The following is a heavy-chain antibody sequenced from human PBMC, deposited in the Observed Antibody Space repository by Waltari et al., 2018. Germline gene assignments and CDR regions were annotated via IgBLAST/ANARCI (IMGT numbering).Heavy chain of an antibody. CDR3: ARGLLWFGELSTFSY. CDR2: INTGNGNT. J-gene: IGHJ4*02. V-gene: IGHV1-3*04. D-gene: IGHD3-10*01. Sequence: QVQLVQSGAEVKKPGASVRLSCKASGYTFTNYAIHWVRQAPGQRPEWMGWINTGNGNTRYSQNVQGRVTITRDTSATTAYMELSGLRSEDTAVYYCARGLLWFGELSTFSYWGQGTLVTVSS. CDR1: GYTFTNYA.